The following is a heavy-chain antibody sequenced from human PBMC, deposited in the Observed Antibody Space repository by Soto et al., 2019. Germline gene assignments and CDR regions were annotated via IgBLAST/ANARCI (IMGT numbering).Heavy chain of an antibody. V-gene: IGHV1-69*06. CDR2: IIPIFGTA. J-gene: IGHJ4*02. CDR3: ARGWLRKVFDY. D-gene: IGHD5-12*01. Sequence: QVQLVQSGAEVKKPGSSVKVSCKASGGTFSSYAISWVRQAPGQGLEWMGGIIPIFGTANYAQKFQGRVTITAYKATGTAYMELSSLRSNDKAVYYCARGWLRKVFDYWGQGTLVTVSS. CDR1: GGTFSSYA.